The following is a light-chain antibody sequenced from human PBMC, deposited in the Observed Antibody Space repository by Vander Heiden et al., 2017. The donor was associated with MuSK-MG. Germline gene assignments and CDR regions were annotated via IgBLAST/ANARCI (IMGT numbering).Light chain of an antibody. CDR3: KQSVTTPFT. J-gene: IGKJ4*01. CDR2: AAS. Sequence: DNQMTQSPSSLSASVGDTVTITCRASQSISRYLSWYQQKPGKAPRLLIYAASTLQSGVPSRFSGSGSGTDFSLTINNLQPEDFATYYCKQSVTTPFTFGGGTEVESK. CDR1: QSISRY. V-gene: IGKV1-39*01.